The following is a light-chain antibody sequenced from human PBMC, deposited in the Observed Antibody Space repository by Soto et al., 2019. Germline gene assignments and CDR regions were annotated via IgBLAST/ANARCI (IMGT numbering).Light chain of an antibody. CDR2: AAS. CDR3: QQTHTTPFT. V-gene: IGKV1-39*01. J-gene: IGKJ3*01. Sequence: DLQMTQSPSSLSASVGDRVTITCRASQSIGRYFNWYQQKPGQAPKVLIYAASTLRTGVPARFSGSGSGTDFTLTISSLQPEDFATYYCQQTHTTPFTFGPGTKVDIE. CDR1: QSIGRY.